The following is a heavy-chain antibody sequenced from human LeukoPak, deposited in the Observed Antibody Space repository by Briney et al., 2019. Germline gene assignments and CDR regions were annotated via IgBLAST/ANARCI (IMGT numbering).Heavy chain of an antibody. CDR3: ARAPEYGLYYFDY. V-gene: IGHV4-39*07. CDR2: IYYSGST. J-gene: IGHJ4*02. Sequence: SETLSLTCTVSGGSISSSSCYWGWIRQPPGKGLEWIGNIYYSGSTYYNPSLKSRVSISVDTSKNQFSLKLTSVTAADTAVYYCARAPEYGLYYFDYWGQGTLVTVSS. D-gene: IGHD1-14*01. CDR1: GGSISSSSCY.